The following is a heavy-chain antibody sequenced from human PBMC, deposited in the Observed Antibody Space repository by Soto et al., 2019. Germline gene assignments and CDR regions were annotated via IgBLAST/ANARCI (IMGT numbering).Heavy chain of an antibody. D-gene: IGHD4-17*01. V-gene: IGHV4-30-4*01. CDR1: GGSISSGDYY. J-gene: IGHJ5*02. Sequence: QVQLQESGPGLVKPSQTLSLTCTVSGGSISSGDYYWSWIRQPPGKGLEWIGYIYYSGSTYYNPSVNRRVTISVDTSKTQFSLKLRSVPAADTDVYYCARYYGHYPLWFDPWGQGTLVTVSS. CDR2: IYYSGST. CDR3: ARYYGHYPLWFDP.